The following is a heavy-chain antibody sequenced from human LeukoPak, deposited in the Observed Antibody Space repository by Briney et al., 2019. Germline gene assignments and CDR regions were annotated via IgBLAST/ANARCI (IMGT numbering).Heavy chain of an antibody. CDR3: ARDIRYCSGGSCYYQH. CDR1: GFTFSDHY. CDR2: IRNIANSYTT. J-gene: IGHJ1*01. V-gene: IGHV3-72*01. D-gene: IGHD2-15*01. Sequence: GGSLRLSCAASGFTFSDHYMDWVRQAPGKGLEWVGRIRNIANSYTTEYAASVKGRFTISRDDSKNSLYLQMNSLKTEDTAVYYCARDIRYCSGGSCYYQHWGQGTLVTVSS.